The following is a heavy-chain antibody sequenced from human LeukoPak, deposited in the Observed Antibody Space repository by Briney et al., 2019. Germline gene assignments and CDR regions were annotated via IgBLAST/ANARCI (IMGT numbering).Heavy chain of an antibody. CDR1: GGSFSGYY. D-gene: IGHD4-17*01. J-gene: IGHJ4*02. CDR3: ARGFAYGDTGSFDY. Sequence: SETLSLTCAVYGGSFSGYYWSWIRQPPGKGLEWIGEINHSGSTNYNPSLKSRVTISVDTSKNQFSLKLGSVTAADTAVYYCARGFAYGDTGSFDYWGQGTLVTVSS. CDR2: INHSGST. V-gene: IGHV4-34*01.